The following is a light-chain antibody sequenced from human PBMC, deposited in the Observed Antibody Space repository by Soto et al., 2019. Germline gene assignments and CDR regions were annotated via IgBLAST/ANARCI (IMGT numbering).Light chain of an antibody. CDR3: QQYNTWPLT. CDR1: QGVTTN. Sequence: EIVMTQSPATLSVSPGERATLSCRASQGVTTNLAWYQQKPGQAPRILIYGASTRATGIPGRFSGSGSGTEFTHTISSLQSEDFAVYYCQQYNTWPLTFGGGTKVEIK. V-gene: IGKV3-15*01. J-gene: IGKJ4*01. CDR2: GAS.